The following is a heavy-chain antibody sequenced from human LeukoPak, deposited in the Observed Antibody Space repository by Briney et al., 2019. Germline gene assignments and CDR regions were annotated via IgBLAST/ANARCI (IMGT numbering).Heavy chain of an antibody. CDR3: ARGRLAGRRRYYYYGMDV. D-gene: IGHD6-6*01. CDR1: GGSFSGYY. Sequence: SETLSLTCAVYGGSFSGYYWSWIRQPPGKGLEWIGEINHSGSTNYNPSLKSRVTISVDTPKNQFSLKLSSVTAADTAAYYCARGRLAGRRRYYYYGMDVWGQGTTVTVSS. CDR2: INHSGST. J-gene: IGHJ6*02. V-gene: IGHV4-34*01.